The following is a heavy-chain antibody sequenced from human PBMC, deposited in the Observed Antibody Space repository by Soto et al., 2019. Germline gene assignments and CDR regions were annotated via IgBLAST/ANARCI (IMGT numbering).Heavy chain of an antibody. CDR2: INAGNGNT. CDR3: ARAHRGGKGGWFDT. Sequence: QVQLVQSGAEVKKPGASVKVSCKASGYTFTSYAMHWVRQAPGQRLEWMGWINAGNGNTKYSQKFQGRVTITRDTSASTAYMELSSLRSEDTAVDYGARAHRGGKGGWFDTWGQGTLVTVSS. V-gene: IGHV1-3*01. D-gene: IGHD2-15*01. J-gene: IGHJ5*02. CDR1: GYTFTSYA.